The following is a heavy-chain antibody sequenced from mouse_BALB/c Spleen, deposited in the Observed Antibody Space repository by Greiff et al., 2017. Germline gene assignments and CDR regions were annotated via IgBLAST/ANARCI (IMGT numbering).Heavy chain of an antibody. CDR1: GFTFNTNA. CDR3: VREGRSSYLDY. D-gene: IGHD1-1*01. V-gene: IGHV10S3*01. J-gene: IGHJ2*01. Sequence: EADGGLVQPKGSLKLSCAASGFTFNTNAMNWVRQAPGKGLEWVARIRSKSNNYATYYADSVKDRFTISRDDSQSMLYLQMNNLKTEDTAMYYCVREGRSSYLDYWGQGTTLTVSS. CDR2: IRSKSNNYAT.